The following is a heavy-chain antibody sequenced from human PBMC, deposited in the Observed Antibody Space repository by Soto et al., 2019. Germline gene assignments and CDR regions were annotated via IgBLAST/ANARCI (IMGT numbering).Heavy chain of an antibody. D-gene: IGHD3-10*01. CDR3: ARHAFGSGFYYGMGV. J-gene: IGHJ6*02. CDR1: GGSISSGGYS. Sequence: SETLSLTCTVSGGSISSGGYSWNWIRQAPGKGLEWIGYIYHSGYTLYNPSLKGRVTISVDKSKNHFSLNLTSVTAADTAVYYCARHAFGSGFYYGMGVWGQGTTVTVSS. CDR2: IYHSGYT. V-gene: IGHV4-30-2*01.